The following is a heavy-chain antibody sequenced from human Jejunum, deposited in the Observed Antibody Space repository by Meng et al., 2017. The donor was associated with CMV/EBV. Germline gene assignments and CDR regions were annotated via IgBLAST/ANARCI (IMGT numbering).Heavy chain of an antibody. CDR1: GDSISSGDHY. V-gene: IGHV4-30-4*08. J-gene: IGHJ4*02. CDR3: ARTYCSGGFCYGGFDY. Sequence: QVQLQESGPGLVKPSXXLSLIFXVSGDSISSGDHYWTWIRQPPGKGLEWIAYSHYRGTTYYNPSLKSRVSISVDTSKNQFSLRVSSVTAADTAVYYCARTYCSGGFCYGGFDYWGQGTMGTVSS. CDR2: SHYRGTT. D-gene: IGHD2-15*01.